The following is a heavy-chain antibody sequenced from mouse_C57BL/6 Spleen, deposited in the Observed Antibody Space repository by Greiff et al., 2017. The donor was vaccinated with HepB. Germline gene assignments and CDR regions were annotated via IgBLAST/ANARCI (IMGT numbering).Heavy chain of an antibody. CDR3: ARRGYYGSSYNRYFDF. D-gene: IGHD1-1*01. CDR2: INPNNGGT. CDR1: GYTFTDYN. V-gene: IGHV1-18*01. J-gene: IGHJ1*03. Sequence: VQLQQSGPELVKPGASVKIPCKASGYTFTDYNMDWVKQSHGKSLEWIGDINPNNGGTIYNQKFKGKATLTVDKSSSTAYMERRSLTSEDTAVYYCARRGYYGSSYNRYFDFWGTGTTVTVSS.